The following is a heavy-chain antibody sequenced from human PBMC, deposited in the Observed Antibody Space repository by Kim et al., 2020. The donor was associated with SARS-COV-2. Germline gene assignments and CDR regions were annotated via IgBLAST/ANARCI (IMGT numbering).Heavy chain of an antibody. CDR3: TRDAGSYEGYFDY. CDR2: ANSDGSNT. Sequence: GGSLRISCEASGFLFTSYRIHWVRQAPGKGLVWISRANSDGSNTIYADSVKDRFTISRDNVKNNVYLQMNSLRAEETAVYYCTRDAGSYEGYFDYWGQGT. J-gene: IGHJ4*02. V-gene: IGHV3-74*01. D-gene: IGHD3-10*01. CDR1: GFLFTSYR.